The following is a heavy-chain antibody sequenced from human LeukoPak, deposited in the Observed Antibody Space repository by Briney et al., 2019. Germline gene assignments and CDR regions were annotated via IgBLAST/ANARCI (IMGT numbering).Heavy chain of an antibody. CDR1: GGYKRCCRHD. Sequence: KPSETQSLTGIFSGGYKRCCRHDLSWIRQPAGKGLEWIGRIYTSGSTNYNPSLRSRVTISVDTSKNQFSLKLSSVTAADTAAYNCAGDYSGSNTPDYFDSWGQGTLVTVSS. J-gene: IGHJ4*02. CDR2: IYTSGST. V-gene: IGHV4-61*02. D-gene: IGHD1-26*01. CDR3: AGDYSGSNTPDYFDS.